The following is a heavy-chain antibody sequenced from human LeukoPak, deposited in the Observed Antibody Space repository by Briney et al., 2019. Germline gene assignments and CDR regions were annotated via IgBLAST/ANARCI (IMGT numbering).Heavy chain of an antibody. Sequence: GGSLRLSCAASGFTFSTYSMNWVRQAPGKGLEWVAHMKRDGSEEYYVDSTKGRFTVSRDTAKNSMYLQMNSLRAEDTAVYYCARWRWLQSEYDYWGQGTLVTVSP. D-gene: IGHD5-24*01. CDR3: ARWRWLQSEYDY. CDR1: GFTFSTYS. CDR2: MKRDGSEE. V-gene: IGHV3-7*01. J-gene: IGHJ4*02.